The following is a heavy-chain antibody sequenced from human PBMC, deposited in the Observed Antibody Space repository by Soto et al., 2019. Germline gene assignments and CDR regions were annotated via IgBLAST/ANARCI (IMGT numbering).Heavy chain of an antibody. CDR3: AKGGDCSSTSCKYYYYYYYMDV. J-gene: IGHJ6*03. Sequence: GGSLRLSCAASGFTFSSYAMSWVRQAPGKGLEWVSAISGSGGSTYYADSVKGRFTISRDNSKNTLYLQMNSLRAEDTAVYYCAKGGDCSSTSCKYYYYYYYMDVWGKGTTVTVSS. V-gene: IGHV3-23*01. CDR2: ISGSGGST. CDR1: GFTFSSYA. D-gene: IGHD2-2*01.